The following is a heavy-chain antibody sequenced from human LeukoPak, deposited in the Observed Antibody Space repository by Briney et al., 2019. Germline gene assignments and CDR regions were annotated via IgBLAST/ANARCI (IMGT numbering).Heavy chain of an antibody. CDR1: GFTFSISA. D-gene: IGHD3-10*01. J-gene: IGHJ4*02. Sequence: PGGSLRLSCAASGFTFSISAMTWVRQAPGKGLEWVSSISDNTYYADSVKGRFTISKDNSKNILYLQMNSLRAEDTALYYCAKLSVRGPGGVYWGQGTLVTVSS. CDR2: ISDNT. CDR3: AKLSVRGPGGVY. V-gene: IGHV3-23*01.